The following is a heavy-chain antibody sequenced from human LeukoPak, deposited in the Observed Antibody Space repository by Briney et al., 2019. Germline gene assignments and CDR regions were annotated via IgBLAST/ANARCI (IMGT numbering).Heavy chain of an antibody. CDR3: ASCVSPSTRMYNWFDP. CDR2: INHSGST. CDR1: GGSFSGYY. D-gene: IGHD3-22*01. J-gene: IGHJ5*02. Sequence: SETLSLTCAVCGGSFSGYYWSWIRQPPGKGLEWIGEINHSGSTNYNPSLKSRVTISVDTSKNQFSLKLSSVTAADTAVYYCASCVSPSTRMYNWFDPWGQGTLVTVSS. V-gene: IGHV4-34*01.